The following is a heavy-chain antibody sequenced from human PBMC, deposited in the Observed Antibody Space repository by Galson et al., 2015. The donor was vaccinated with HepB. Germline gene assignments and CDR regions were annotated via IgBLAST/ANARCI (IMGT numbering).Heavy chain of an antibody. CDR3: ARDPGRSRTITMVRGVIAYGMDV. D-gene: IGHD3-10*01. CDR1: GYTFTSYG. V-gene: IGHV1-18*01. J-gene: IGHJ6*02. Sequence: SVKASCKASGYTFTSYGISWVRQAPGQGLEWMGWISAYNGNTNYAQKLQGRVTMTTDTSTSTAYMELRSLRSDDTAVYYCARDPGRSRTITMVRGVIAYGMDVWGQGTTVTVSS. CDR2: ISAYNGNT.